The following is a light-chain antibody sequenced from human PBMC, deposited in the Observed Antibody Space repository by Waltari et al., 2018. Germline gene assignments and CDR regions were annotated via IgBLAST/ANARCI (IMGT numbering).Light chain of an antibody. V-gene: IGKV1-5*03. Sequence: DIRMTQSPSTLSASVGDRFTITYRASQSISNWLAWYQQKPGKAPKLLIYKASTLESGVPSRFSGSGSGTEFTLTISSLQPDDFATYYCQQYNSYSLLTFGGGTKVEIK. CDR3: QQYNSYSLLT. CDR1: QSISNW. CDR2: KAS. J-gene: IGKJ4*01.